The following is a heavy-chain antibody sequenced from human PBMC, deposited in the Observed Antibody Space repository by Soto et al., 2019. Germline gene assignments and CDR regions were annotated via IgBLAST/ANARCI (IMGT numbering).Heavy chain of an antibody. CDR1: GFTFSSYW. CDR2: INSDGSST. CDR3: AREAAGVYSSWNDVQGY. V-gene: IGHV3-74*01. D-gene: IGHD1-1*01. Sequence: GGSLRLSCAASGFTFSSYWMHWVRQAPGKGLVWVSRINSDGSSTSYADSVKGRFTISRDNAKNTLYLQMNSLRAEDTAVYYCAREAAGVYSSWNDVQGYWGQGTLVTVSS. J-gene: IGHJ4*02.